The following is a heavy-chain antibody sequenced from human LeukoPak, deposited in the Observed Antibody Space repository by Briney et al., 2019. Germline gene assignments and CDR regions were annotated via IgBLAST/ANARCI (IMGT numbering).Heavy chain of an antibody. V-gene: IGHV4-34*01. D-gene: IGHD4-17*01. CDR1: GGSFSGYY. CDR2: INHGGST. J-gene: IGHJ3*02. CDR3: ARVPLPDDYGDEASDAFDI. Sequence: SETLSLTCAVYGGSFSGYYWSWIRQPPGKGLEWIGEINHGGSTHYNPSLKSRVAISVDTSKNKFSLRLTSMTAADTAVYYCARVPLPDDYGDEASDAFDIWGQGTMVTVPS.